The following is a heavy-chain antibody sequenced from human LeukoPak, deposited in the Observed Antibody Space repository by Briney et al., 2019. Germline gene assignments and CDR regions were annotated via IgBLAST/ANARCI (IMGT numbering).Heavy chain of an antibody. CDR3: MKRAGYGYPYYFDY. CDR2: MSGAGDT. Sequence: GGSLRLSCAASGFIVSNHYMSWVRQAPGKGLEWVSMMSGAGDTYYADSVKGRFTISRDNSKNTLYLQMNSLRAEDTALYYCMKRAGYGYPYYFDYWGQGTLVTVSS. D-gene: IGHD5-18*01. V-gene: IGHV3-53*01. CDR1: GFIVSNHY. J-gene: IGHJ4*02.